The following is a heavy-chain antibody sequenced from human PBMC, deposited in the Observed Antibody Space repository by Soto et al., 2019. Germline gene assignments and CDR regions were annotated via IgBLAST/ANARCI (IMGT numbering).Heavy chain of an antibody. V-gene: IGHV4-59*01. J-gene: IGHJ5*01. D-gene: IGHD1-26*01. Sequence: PSETLSLTCSVSNVSINSSYWAWIRQPPGKGLEWIGWVYYTGTTKYNPSLKSRVTISIDTSKNEFSLKLRSVTTADTAVYFCAKARGGRGPFDPWGQGTPVTVSS. CDR2: VYYTGTT. CDR3: AKARGGRGPFDP. CDR1: NVSINSSY.